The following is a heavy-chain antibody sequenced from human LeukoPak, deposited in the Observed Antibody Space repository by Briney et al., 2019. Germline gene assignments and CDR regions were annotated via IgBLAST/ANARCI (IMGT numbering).Heavy chain of an antibody. CDR2: VHYDGRT. CDR3: ARVVTAAGLDL. CDR1: GGPISGSRT. Sequence: AETLSLTCTVSGGPISGSRTWGWVRQPPGKGREWIGNVHYDGRTASNPSLKSRVTIALDTSTNQFSLKMNSVTATDTALYYCARVVTAAGLDLWGQGILVTISS. D-gene: IGHD6-25*01. V-gene: IGHV4-39*07. J-gene: IGHJ5*02.